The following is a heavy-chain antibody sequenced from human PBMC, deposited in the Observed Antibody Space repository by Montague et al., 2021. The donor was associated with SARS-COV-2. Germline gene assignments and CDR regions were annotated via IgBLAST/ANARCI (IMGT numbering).Heavy chain of an antibody. CDR1: GDSVSHDF. Sequence: ETLSLTCTVSGDSVSHDFWTWIRQPPGKGLEWIGYVYYSRSSSYNPSLRGRVSTAVDTSKNQFSLRLSTVTAADTAIYYCVRDPAPSGSGTFYDYWGQGTLVAVSS. CDR2: VYYSRSS. CDR3: VRDPAPSGSGTFYDY. D-gene: IGHD1-26*01. V-gene: IGHV4-59*02. J-gene: IGHJ4*02.